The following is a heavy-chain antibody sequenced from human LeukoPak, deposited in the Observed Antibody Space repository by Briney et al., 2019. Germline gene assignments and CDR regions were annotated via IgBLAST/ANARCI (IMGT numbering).Heavy chain of an antibody. CDR2: IDWDDDK. J-gene: IGHJ5*02. Sequence: TLSLTCTVSGGSISSYYWSWIRQPPGKTLEWLARIDWDDDKFYSTSLKTRLTISKDTSKNQVVLTMTNVDFMDTATYYCVFIRRSSGWNNWFDPWGQGTLVAVSS. CDR3: VFIRRSSGWNNWFDP. D-gene: IGHD6-19*01. CDR1: GGSISSYY. V-gene: IGHV2-70*16.